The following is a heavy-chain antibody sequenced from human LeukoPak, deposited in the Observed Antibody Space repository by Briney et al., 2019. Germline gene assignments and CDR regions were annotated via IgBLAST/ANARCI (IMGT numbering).Heavy chain of an antibody. Sequence: SETLSLTCAVDGGSFSGYYWSWIRQPPGKGLEWIGEINHSGSTNYNPSLKSRVTISVDTSKNQFSLKLGSVTAADTAVYYCARGNSYDILTGYPSSFFYVYWGQGTLVTVSS. CDR1: GGSFSGYY. CDR2: INHSGST. CDR3: ARGNSYDILTGYPSSFFYVY. D-gene: IGHD3-9*01. V-gene: IGHV4-34*01. J-gene: IGHJ4*02.